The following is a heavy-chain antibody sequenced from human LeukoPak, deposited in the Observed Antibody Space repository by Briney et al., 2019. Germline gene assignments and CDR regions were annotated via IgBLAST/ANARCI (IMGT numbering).Heavy chain of an antibody. J-gene: IGHJ3*02. CDR2: IYPGDSDT. CDR3: ARWQQLISDDAFDI. V-gene: IGHV5-51*01. CDR1: GYGFTSYW. Sequence: PGESLKISCKGSGYGFTSYWIGWVRQMPGKDLEWMGIIYPGDSDTRYSPSFQGQVTISADKSISTAYLQWSSLKASDTAMYYCARWQQLISDDAFDIWGQGTMVTVSS. D-gene: IGHD6-13*01.